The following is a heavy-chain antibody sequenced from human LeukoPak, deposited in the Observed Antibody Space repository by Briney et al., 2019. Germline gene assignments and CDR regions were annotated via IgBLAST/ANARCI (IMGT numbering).Heavy chain of an antibody. D-gene: IGHD3-3*01. J-gene: IGHJ6*02. CDR2: TYTSGST. Sequence: SETLSLTCTVSGGSISSHYWSWIRQPAGKGLEWIGRTYTSGSTNYNPSLKSRVTMSVDTSKNQFSLKLSSVTAANTAVYYCAREGGLFGAESIYYYYGMDVWGQGTTVTVSS. CDR1: GGSISSHY. CDR3: AREGGLFGAESIYYYYGMDV. V-gene: IGHV4-4*07.